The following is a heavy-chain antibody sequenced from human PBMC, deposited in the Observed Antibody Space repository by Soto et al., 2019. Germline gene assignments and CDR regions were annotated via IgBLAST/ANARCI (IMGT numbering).Heavy chain of an antibody. Sequence: SETLSLTCTVSGGSISSGDYYWSWIRQPPGKGLEWIGYIYYSGSTYYNPSLKSRVTISVDRSKNQFSLKLTSVTAADTAVYYFALGYDENPYTGGHYYYFGMDVWGQGTTVTVSS. CDR3: ALGYDENPYTGGHYYYFGMDV. CDR1: GGSISSGDYY. J-gene: IGHJ6*02. D-gene: IGHD3-16*02. CDR2: IYYSGST. V-gene: IGHV4-30-4*01.